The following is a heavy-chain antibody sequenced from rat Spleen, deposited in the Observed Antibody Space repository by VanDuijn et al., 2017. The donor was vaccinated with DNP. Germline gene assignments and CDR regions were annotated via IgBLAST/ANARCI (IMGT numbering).Heavy chain of an antibody. CDR1: GFTFSDYY. D-gene: IGHD3-8*01. CDR2: ISYNGGTP. V-gene: IGHV5-7*01. J-gene: IGHJ2*01. CDR3: TSNPHIRTAAPFDY. Sequence: EVLLVESDGGLVQPGRSLKLSCAVSGFTFSDYYMAWVRQAPAKGLEWVATISYNGGTPYYRDSVKGRFTISRDNAKSTLYLQVNSLRSEDTATYYCTSNPHIRTAAPFDYWGQGVVVTVSS.